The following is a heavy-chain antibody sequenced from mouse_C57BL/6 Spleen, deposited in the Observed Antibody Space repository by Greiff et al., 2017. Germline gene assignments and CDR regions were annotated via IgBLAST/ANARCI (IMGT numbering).Heavy chain of an antibody. Sequence: QVQLQQPGAELVKPGASVKLSCKASGYTFTSYWMHWVKQRPGQGLEWIGMIHPNSGSTNYNEKFKSKATLTVDKSSSTAYMQLSSLTSEDSAVYYCARTTYDYDPSWWAYWGQGILVTVSA. CDR1: GYTFTSYW. CDR2: IHPNSGST. J-gene: IGHJ3*01. D-gene: IGHD2-4*01. V-gene: IGHV1-64*01. CDR3: ARTTYDYDPSWWAY.